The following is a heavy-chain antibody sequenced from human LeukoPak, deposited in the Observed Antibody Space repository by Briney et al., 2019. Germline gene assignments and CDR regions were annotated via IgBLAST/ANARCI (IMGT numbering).Heavy chain of an antibody. CDR1: GFTFSKSW. CDR2: IKQDGSET. D-gene: IGHD4-17*01. J-gene: IGHJ4*02. V-gene: IGHV3-7*01. CDR3: ARDPSRTTVTFDY. Sequence: GGSLRLSCAASGFTFSKSWMTWVRQAPGKGLEWVANIKQDGSETYYVDSVMGRFTISRDNAKNSVYLQMNSLRAEDTAVYFCARDPSRTTVTFDYWGQGTLVTVSS.